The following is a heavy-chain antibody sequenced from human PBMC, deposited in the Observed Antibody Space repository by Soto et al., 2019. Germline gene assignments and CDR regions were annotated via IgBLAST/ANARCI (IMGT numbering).Heavy chain of an antibody. CDR2: ISYDGSNK. J-gene: IGHJ4*02. CDR1: GFTFSSYA. V-gene: IGHV3-30-3*01. D-gene: IGHD2-15*01. CDR3: VRVPSSSGRDNFDY. Sequence: QVQLVESGGGVVQPGRSLRLSCAASGFTFSSYAMHWVRQAPGKGLGWVAVISYDGSNKYYADSVKGRFTISRDNSKNTMYLQMNRLKAEDTAVYYCVRVPSSSGRDNFDYWGQGTLVTVSS.